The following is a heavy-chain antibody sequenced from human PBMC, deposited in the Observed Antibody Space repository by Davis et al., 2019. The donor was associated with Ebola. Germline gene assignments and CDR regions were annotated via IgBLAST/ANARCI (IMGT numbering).Heavy chain of an antibody. J-gene: IGHJ6*04. V-gene: IGHV4-39*01. D-gene: IGHD1-26*01. CDR1: GGSISSSSYY. CDR2: IYYSGST. CDR3: ARRVGATTREVNYGMDV. Sequence: PGGSLRLSCTVSGGSISSSSYYWGWIRQPPGKGLEWIGSIYYSGSTYYNPSLKSRVTISVDTSKNQFSLKLSSVTAADTAVYYCARRVGATTREVNYGMDVWGKGTTVTVSS.